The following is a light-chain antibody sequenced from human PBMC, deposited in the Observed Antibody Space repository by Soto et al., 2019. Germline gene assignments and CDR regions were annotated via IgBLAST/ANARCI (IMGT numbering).Light chain of an antibody. CDR2: EVN. V-gene: IGLV2-23*02. J-gene: IGLJ3*02. CDR1: SSDVGSYDR. Sequence: QSALTQPASVSGSPGQSIAISCTGTSSDVGSYDRVSWYQKHPGKAPTLIIYEVNKRPSGVSDRFSGSKSGNTASLTISGLQAEDEADYYCSSSVGGPKWVFGVGTPLTVL. CDR3: SSSVGGPKWV.